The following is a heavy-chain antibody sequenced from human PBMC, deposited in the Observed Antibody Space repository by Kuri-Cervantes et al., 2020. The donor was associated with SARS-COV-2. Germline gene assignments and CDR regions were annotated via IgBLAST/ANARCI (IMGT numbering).Heavy chain of an antibody. CDR2: IRSKANSYAT. CDR3: AKGGVYCFGDCSKGPDS. CDR1: GFTFSGSA. Sequence: ETLSLTCAASGFTFSGSAMHWVRQASGRGLEWVGRIRSKANSYATAYAASVKGRFTISRDDSKNTAYLQMNSLRVEDTAVYYCAKGGVYCFGDCSKGPDSWGQGTLVTVSS. D-gene: IGHD2-21*02. J-gene: IGHJ4*02. V-gene: IGHV3-73*01.